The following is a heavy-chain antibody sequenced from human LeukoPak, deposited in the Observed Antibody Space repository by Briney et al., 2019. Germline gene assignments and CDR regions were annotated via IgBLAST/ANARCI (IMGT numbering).Heavy chain of an antibody. V-gene: IGHV4-59*01. D-gene: IGHD4-23*01. Sequence: PSETLSLTCTVSVGSISTYYWSWIRHPPGKGLEWIGYIYYSGSTTYNPSLKTRVTISVDTSKNQFSLELLSVTAADTAVYYCAADYGGNPRFDYWGQGTLVTVSS. CDR1: VGSISTYY. CDR3: AADYGGNPRFDY. J-gene: IGHJ4*02. CDR2: IYYSGST.